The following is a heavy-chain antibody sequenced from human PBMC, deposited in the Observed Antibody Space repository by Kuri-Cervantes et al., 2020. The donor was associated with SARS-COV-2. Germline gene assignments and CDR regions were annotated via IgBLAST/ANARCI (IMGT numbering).Heavy chain of an antibody. CDR3: ARGGCSSTRCYSKHQKNWFDP. J-gene: IGHJ5*02. V-gene: IGHV4-34*01. CDR1: GGSFSGYY. CDR2: INHSGST. D-gene: IGHD2-2*01. Sequence: GSLRLSCAVYGGSFSGYYWSWIRQPPGKGLEWIGEINHSGSTNYNPSLKSRVTISVDTSKNQFSLKLSSVTAADTAVYYCARGGCSSTRCYSKHQKNWFDPWGQGTLVTVSS.